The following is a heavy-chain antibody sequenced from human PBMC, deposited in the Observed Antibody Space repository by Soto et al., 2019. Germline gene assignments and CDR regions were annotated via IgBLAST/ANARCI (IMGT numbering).Heavy chain of an antibody. J-gene: IGHJ6*02. CDR3: ARGAYWNYGMDV. D-gene: IGHD1-1*01. CDR1: GGTFSSYA. CDR2: IIPIFCTA. V-gene: IGHV1-69*01. Sequence: QVQLVQSGAEVKKPGSSVKVSCKASGGTFSSYAISWVRQAPGQGLEWMGGIIPIFCTANYAQKFQGRVTIAEDESTITAYMGMRSLRSEDTAVYYCARGAYWNYGMDVWGQGTTVTVSS.